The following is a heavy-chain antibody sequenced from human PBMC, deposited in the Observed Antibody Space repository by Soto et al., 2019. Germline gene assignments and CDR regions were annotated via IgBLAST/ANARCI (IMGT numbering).Heavy chain of an antibody. CDR1: GGSISSVDYY. J-gene: IGHJ5*02. V-gene: IGHV4-30-4*01. Sequence: SETLSLTCTVSGGSISSVDYYWIWIRQPPGKGLEGIGYIYYSGSTYYNPSLKSRVTISVDTSKNPVSLKLSSVTAADTAVYYCARGYRQRLATVWFDHWGQRTLVTVSS. D-gene: IGHD6-25*01. CDR2: IYYSGST. CDR3: ARGYRQRLATVWFDH.